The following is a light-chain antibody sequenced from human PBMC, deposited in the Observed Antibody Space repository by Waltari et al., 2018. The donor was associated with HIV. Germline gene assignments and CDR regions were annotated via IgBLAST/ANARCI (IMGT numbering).Light chain of an antibody. CDR3: FLSCSGSRPVV. V-gene: IGLV7-46*01. CDR1: TGADNSGHY. CDR2: DTS. Sequence: QAVVTQEPSLTVSPGGTVTPPCGSSTGADNSGHYPYRFQQRPGQAPRTMIMDTSNKPPWAPAGFPGSLLRGKAALTLSGAPPGGEAWFFCFLSCSGSRPVVFGGGTKLTVL. J-gene: IGLJ2*01.